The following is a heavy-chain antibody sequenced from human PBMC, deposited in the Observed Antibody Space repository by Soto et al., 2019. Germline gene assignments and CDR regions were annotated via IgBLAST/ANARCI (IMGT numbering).Heavy chain of an antibody. D-gene: IGHD2-2*01. CDR1: GGTFSSYA. J-gene: IGHJ5*02. CDR2: IIPIFGTA. CDR3: ARGGIVVVPAASINWFDP. Sequence: GASVKVSCKASGGTFSSYAISWVRQAPGRGLEWMGGIIPIFGTANYAQKFQGRVTITADESTSTAYMELSSLRSEDTAVYYCARGGIVVVPAASINWFDPWGQGTLVTVSS. V-gene: IGHV1-69*13.